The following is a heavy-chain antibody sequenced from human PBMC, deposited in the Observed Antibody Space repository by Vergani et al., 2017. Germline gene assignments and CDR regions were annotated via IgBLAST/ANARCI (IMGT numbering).Heavy chain of an antibody. V-gene: IGHV3-33*01. Sequence: QVQLVESGGGVVQPGRSLRLSCAASGFTFSSYGMHWVRQAPGKGLEWVAVIWYDGSNKYYADSVKGRFTISRDNSKNTLYLQMNSLRAEDTAVYYCARGGEAAGPPYWYVDLWGRGTLVTVSS. CDR2: IWYDGSNK. CDR1: GFTFSSYG. CDR3: ARGGEAAGPPYWYVDL. J-gene: IGHJ2*01. D-gene: IGHD6-13*01.